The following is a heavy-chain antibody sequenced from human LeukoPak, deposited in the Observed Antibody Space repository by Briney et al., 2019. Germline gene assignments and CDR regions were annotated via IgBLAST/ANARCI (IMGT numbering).Heavy chain of an antibody. CDR1: GFTFSSYS. J-gene: IGHJ4*02. CDR3: ARNLYGDYVEDY. V-gene: IGHV3-48*01. CDR2: ISSSSRTI. D-gene: IGHD4-17*01. Sequence: GGSLRLSCAASGFTFSSYSLNWVRQAQGKGLEWVSYISSSSRTIYYTDSVKGRFTISRDNAKNSLYLQMNSLRVEDTAAYYCARNLYGDYVEDYWGQGTLVTVSS.